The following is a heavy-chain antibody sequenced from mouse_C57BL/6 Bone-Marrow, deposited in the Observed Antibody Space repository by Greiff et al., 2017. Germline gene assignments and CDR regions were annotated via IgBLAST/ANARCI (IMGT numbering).Heavy chain of an antibody. Sequence: VQLQQSGAELVRPGASVKLSCTASGFNIKDYYMHWVKQRPEQGLAWIGRIDPEDGDTEYAPKFQGQATMTADTSSNTAYLQLSSLTSEDTAVYYWTTYIYYDYSAWFAYWGQGTLVTVSA. V-gene: IGHV14-1*01. CDR1: GFNIKDYY. D-gene: IGHD2-4*01. CDR3: TTYIYYDYSAWFAY. CDR2: IDPEDGDT. J-gene: IGHJ3*01.